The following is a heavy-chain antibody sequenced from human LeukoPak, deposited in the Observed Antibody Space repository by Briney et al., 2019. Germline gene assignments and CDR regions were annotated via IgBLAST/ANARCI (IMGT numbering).Heavy chain of an antibody. D-gene: IGHD4-23*01. Sequence: PGGSLRPSCAASGFTFRNYGMHWVRQAPGKGLEWVAIIWYDGSNKYYVDSVKGRFTISRDNAKNSLYLQMNSLRAEDTAVYYCARDVPTVVNDWGQGTLVTVSS. CDR1: GFTFRNYG. CDR2: IWYDGSNK. CDR3: ARDVPTVVND. J-gene: IGHJ4*02. V-gene: IGHV3-33*01.